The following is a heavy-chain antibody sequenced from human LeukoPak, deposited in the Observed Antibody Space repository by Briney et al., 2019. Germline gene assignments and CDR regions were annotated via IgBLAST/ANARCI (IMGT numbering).Heavy chain of an antibody. CDR1: TESMRSYY. J-gene: IGHJ4*02. D-gene: IGHD5-24*01. V-gene: IGHV4-4*07. CDR3: ARGDGYTYSLDY. Sequence: PSETLSLTCSMSTESMRSYYWSWIRQPAGKGLEFLGRIHVSGSTKYNPSLRGRITMSVDMSKKLFSLKLNSVTAADTAVCYCARGDGYTYSLDYWGQGTLVTVSS. CDR2: IHVSGST.